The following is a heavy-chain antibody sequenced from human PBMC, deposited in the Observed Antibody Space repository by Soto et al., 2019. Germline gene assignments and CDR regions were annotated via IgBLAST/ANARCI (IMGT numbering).Heavy chain of an antibody. D-gene: IGHD5-18*01. V-gene: IGHV3-53*01. J-gene: IGHJ4*02. CDR3: ARDGYSFALNF. CDR1: GFSVSTYH. CDR2: IDSDAKT. Sequence: SLRLSCAASGFSVSTYHMSWVRQAPGKGLEWVSGIDSDAKTFYADSVNGRFIISRDNSENTLFLQLNSLRAEDTAVYFCARDGYSFALNFWGPGTLVTVSS.